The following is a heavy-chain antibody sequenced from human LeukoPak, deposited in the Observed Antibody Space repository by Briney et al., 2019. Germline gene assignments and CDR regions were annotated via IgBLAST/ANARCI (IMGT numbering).Heavy chain of an antibody. CDR1: GFTFSSYS. J-gene: IGHJ5*02. D-gene: IGHD4-23*01. CDR3: ARDLRYGVNSYNWFDP. CDR2: ISSSGSTI. V-gene: IGHV3-48*04. Sequence: GGSLRLSCAASGFTFSSYSMNWVRQAPGKGLEWVSYISSSGSTIYYADSVKGRFTISRDNAKNSLYLQMNSLRAEDTAVYYCARDLRYGVNSYNWFDPWGQGTLVTVSS.